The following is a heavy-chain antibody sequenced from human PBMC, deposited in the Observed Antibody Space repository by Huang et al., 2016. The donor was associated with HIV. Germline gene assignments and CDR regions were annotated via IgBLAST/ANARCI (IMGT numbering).Heavy chain of an antibody. CDR1: GYFNSSTNYY. V-gene: IGHV4-39*01. D-gene: IGHD6-13*01. J-gene: IGHJ4*02. CDR2: VYQGGST. CDR3: ASQHIGAAATWF. Sequence: QLQLQESGPGQVKPSETLSLTCTVSGYFNSSTNYYWGWIRQSPGKGREWVGSVYQGGSTNYNPSLKSRVTVSVDTSRSQFSLRLNSVTAADTAVYYCASQHIGAAATWFWGRGTQVAVSS.